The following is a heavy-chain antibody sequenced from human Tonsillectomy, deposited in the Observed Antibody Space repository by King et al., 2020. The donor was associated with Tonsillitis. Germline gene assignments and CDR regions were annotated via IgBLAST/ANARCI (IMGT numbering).Heavy chain of an antibody. CDR1: GYTFTGYY. CDR2: INPNSGGT. V-gene: IGHV1-2*02. Sequence: HAQLVQSGAEVKKPGASVKVSCKASGYTFTGYYMHWVRQAPGQGLEWMGWINPNSGGTNYAQKFQGSDTMTRDTSISTAYMELSRLRPDDTAVYYCASSGQQLGQYYFDYWGQGTLVTVSS. J-gene: IGHJ4*02. D-gene: IGHD6-13*01. CDR3: ASSGQQLGQYYFDY.